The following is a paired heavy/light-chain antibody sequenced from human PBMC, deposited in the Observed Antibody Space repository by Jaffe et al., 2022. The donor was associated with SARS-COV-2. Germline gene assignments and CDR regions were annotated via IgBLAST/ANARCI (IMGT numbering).Heavy chain of an antibody. V-gene: IGHV3-48*01. D-gene: IGHD3-22*01. CDR3: ARERGGRLNYYDSSEDAFDI. CDR2: ISTSSSTI. J-gene: IGHJ3*02. Sequence: EVQLEESGGGLVQPGGSLRLSCAASGFTFSTYSMNWVRQAPGKGLEWVSYISTSSSTIYYADSVKGRFTISRDNAKNSLYLQMNSLRAEDTAVYYCARERGGRLNYYDSSEDAFDIWGQGTMVTVSS. CDR1: GFTFSTYS.
Light chain of an antibody. J-gene: IGKJ2*01. V-gene: IGKV1-8*01. CDR2: AAS. Sequence: AIRMTQSPSSFSASTGDRVTITCRASQGISSYLAWYQQKPGKAPKLLIYAASTLQSGVPSRFSGSGSGTDFTLTISCLQSEDFATYYCQQYYSYLYTFGQGTKLDIK. CDR1: QGISSY. CDR3: QQYYSYLYT.